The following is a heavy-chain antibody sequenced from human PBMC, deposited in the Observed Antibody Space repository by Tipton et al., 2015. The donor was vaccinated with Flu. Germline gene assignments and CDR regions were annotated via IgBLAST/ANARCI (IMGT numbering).Heavy chain of an antibody. Sequence: TLSLTCTVSGASISGGVYWSWIRQVPGKGLEWIGYVFHNGDTYYNPSLKSRLAISVDTSKSQFSLNLNSVTAADTAVYYCARRGGAYFFDFWGQGTLVTVSS. J-gene: IGHJ4*02. CDR2: VFHNGDT. CDR3: ARRGGAYFFDF. V-gene: IGHV4-31*03. D-gene: IGHD3-10*01. CDR1: GASISGGVY.